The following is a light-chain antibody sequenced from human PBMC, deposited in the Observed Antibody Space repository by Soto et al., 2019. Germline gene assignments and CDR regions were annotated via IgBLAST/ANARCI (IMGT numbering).Light chain of an antibody. V-gene: IGLV2-14*03. Sequence: QSALTQPASVSGSPGQSITISCSGTSSDVGGYNSVSWYQQHPGKAPKLIIYDVIRRPSGVSSRFSGSKSGNTASLTISGVQAEDEANYYCSSHSSSSTLVVFGGGTKVTVL. J-gene: IGLJ2*01. CDR1: SSDVGGYNS. CDR2: DVI. CDR3: SSHSSSSTLVV.